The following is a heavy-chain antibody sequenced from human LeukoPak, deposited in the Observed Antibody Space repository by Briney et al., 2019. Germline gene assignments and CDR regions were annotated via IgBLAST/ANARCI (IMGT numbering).Heavy chain of an antibody. V-gene: IGHV1-2*02. CDR2: INPNSGGT. CDR3: ARDRVAAADFDY. Sequence: GASVKVSCKASGYTFTGYYMHWVRQAPGQGLEWMGWINPNSGGTDYAQKLQGRVTMTTDTSTSTAYMELRSLRSDDTAVYYCARDRVAAADFDYWGQGTLVTVSS. D-gene: IGHD6-13*01. CDR1: GYTFTGYY. J-gene: IGHJ4*02.